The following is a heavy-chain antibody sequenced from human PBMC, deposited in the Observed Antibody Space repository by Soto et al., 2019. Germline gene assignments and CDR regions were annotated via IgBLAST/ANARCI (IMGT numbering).Heavy chain of an antibody. CDR3: VKDRFVNY. J-gene: IGHJ4*02. V-gene: IGHV3-64D*06. CDR2: ISSNGVST. D-gene: IGHD3-3*01. Sequence: GWSLRLSCSASVLSFNDYAMHWVRQAAGKGLKYVSSISSNGVSTYHADSVKGRFTISRDNSKNTLYLQMNSLRVEDTAVYYCVKDRFVNYWGQGALVTVSS. CDR1: VLSFNDYA.